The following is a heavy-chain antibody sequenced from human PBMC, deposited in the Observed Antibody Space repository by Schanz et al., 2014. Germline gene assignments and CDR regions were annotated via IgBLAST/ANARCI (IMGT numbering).Heavy chain of an antibody. CDR1: GGTFSRLT. CDR2: VIPILGVT. V-gene: IGHV1-69*02. CDR3: ATLDYADAVS. Sequence: QVQLVQSGADVKKPGSSVRVSCKASGGTFSRLTFSWVGQAPGQGLEWMGRVIPILGVTHYAQKFQGRVTITAGKSTTTAYMELNSLNSDDTAVYYCATLDYADAVSWGQGTLVTVSS. J-gene: IGHJ4*02. D-gene: IGHD4-17*01.